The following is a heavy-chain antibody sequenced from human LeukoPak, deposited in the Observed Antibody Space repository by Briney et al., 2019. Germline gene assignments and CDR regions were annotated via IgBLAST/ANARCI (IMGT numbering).Heavy chain of an antibody. CDR2: IDSRGSTT. D-gene: IGHD3-22*01. V-gene: IGHV3-48*03. Sequence: PGGTLRLSCAAPGFSFSSYEVIRVPQAPGKGLERISFIDSRGSTTQYADSVKGRFTISRDNAKNSLYLQMNSLRAEDTALYYCARNFGGGDSSGPYYGGQGTLVTVS. CDR1: GFSFSSYE. CDR3: ARNFGGGDSSGPYY. J-gene: IGHJ4*02.